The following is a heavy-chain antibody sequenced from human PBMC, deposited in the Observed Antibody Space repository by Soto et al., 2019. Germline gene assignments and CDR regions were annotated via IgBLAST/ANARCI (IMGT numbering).Heavy chain of an antibody. Sequence: GGSLRLSCAASGFTFSSYGMHWVRQAPGKGLEWVAVISYDGSNKYYADSVKGRFTISRDNSKNTLYLQMNSLRAEDTAAYYCAREYSSSSLGYYYYYGMDVWGQGTTVTVSS. J-gene: IGHJ6*02. D-gene: IGHD6-6*01. CDR1: GFTFSSYG. CDR2: ISYDGSNK. V-gene: IGHV3-30*03. CDR3: AREYSSSSLGYYYYYGMDV.